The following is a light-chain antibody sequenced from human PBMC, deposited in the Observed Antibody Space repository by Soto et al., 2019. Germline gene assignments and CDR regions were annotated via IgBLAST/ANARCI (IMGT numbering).Light chain of an antibody. J-gene: IGKJ1*01. Sequence: EIVLTQSPGTLSLSPGERATLSCRASQSVSRSFLAWYQQNPGQAPRLLIYGASSSATGIPDRFSGSGSGTDFTLTISGLDPEDFAVYYCQQYDSSPWTFGQGTMVVIK. V-gene: IGKV3-20*01. CDR3: QQYDSSPWT. CDR2: GAS. CDR1: QSVSRSF.